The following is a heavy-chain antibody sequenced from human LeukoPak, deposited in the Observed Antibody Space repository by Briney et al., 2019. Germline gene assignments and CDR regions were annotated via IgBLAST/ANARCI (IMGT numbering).Heavy chain of an antibody. CDR1: GFTVRSNY. CDR3: ASSSPSVVVS. J-gene: IGHJ5*01. V-gene: IGHV3-53*01. CDR2: IYSGGNT. D-gene: IGHD6-6*01. Sequence: GGSLRLSCAASGFTVRSNYMSWVRQAPGKGLEWVSVIYSGGNTYYADSVKGRFTISRDNSKNTLYLQMNSLRAEDTAAYYCASSSPSVVVSWGQGTLVTVSS.